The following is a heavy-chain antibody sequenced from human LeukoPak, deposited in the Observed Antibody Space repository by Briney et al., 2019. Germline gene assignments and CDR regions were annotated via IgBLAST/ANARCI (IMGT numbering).Heavy chain of an antibody. CDR2: INYSGST. Sequence: SETLSLTCTVSGGSVSSGSYYWSWIRQPPGNGLEWIGYINYSGSTNYNPSLKSRATISVDTSKNQFSLKLSSVTAADTAVYYCARDILRNYFDYWGQGTLVTVCS. CDR3: ARDILRNYFDY. V-gene: IGHV4-61*01. CDR1: GGSVSSGSYY. J-gene: IGHJ4*02. D-gene: IGHD3-9*01.